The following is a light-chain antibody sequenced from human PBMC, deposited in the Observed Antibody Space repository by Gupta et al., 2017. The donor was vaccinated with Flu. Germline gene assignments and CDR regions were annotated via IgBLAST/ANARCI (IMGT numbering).Light chain of an antibody. J-gene: IGKJ4*01. CDR2: GAS. CDR3: QQYNNWPLT. V-gene: IGKV3-15*01. Sequence: IVMTKSPATLSLSPGERATLSCRASQSLSSNLAWYQQKPGQAPRPLIYGASTRATGIPAGFSGSGSGTEFILTISSLQSEDFAVYYCQQYNNWPLTFGGGTKVEIK. CDR1: QSLSSN.